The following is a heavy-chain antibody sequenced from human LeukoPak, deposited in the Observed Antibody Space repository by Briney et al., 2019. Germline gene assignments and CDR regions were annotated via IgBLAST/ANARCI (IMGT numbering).Heavy chain of an antibody. CDR3: ARGGYCSSTSCYPIAENYYYYYMDV. V-gene: IGHV1-69*13. CDR1: GGTFSSYA. Sequence: SVKVSCKASGGTFSSYAISWVRQAPGQGVEWMGGIIPIFGTANYAQKFQGRVTITADESTSTAYMELSSLSSEDTAVYYCARGGYCSSTSCYPIAENYYYYYMDVWGKGTTVTVSS. CDR2: IIPIFGTA. D-gene: IGHD2-2*01. J-gene: IGHJ6*03.